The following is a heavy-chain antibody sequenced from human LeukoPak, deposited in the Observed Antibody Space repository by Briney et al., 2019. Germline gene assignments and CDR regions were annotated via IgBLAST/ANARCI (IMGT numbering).Heavy chain of an antibody. Sequence: SETLSLTCSVSGGSVTSGGFYWGWLRQPPGKGPEWIATIYYTGSTYYNPSLKSRVTISIDTSKNQFSLRLTSVTATDTAVYHCARHSGSGSLSRLFDPWGQGTLVTVSS. V-gene: IGHV4-39*01. J-gene: IGHJ5*02. D-gene: IGHD3-10*01. CDR3: ARHSGSGSLSRLFDP. CDR2: IYYTGST. CDR1: GGSVTSGGFY.